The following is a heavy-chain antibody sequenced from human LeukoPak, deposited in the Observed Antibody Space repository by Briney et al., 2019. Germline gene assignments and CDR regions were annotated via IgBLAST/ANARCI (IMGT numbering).Heavy chain of an antibody. CDR2: MTEDGSDI. J-gene: IGHJ5*02. D-gene: IGHD3-9*01. CDR3: ARGGARYLDT. Sequence: GGSLRLSCVASGFDFNSYTMSWARQAPGKGLEWVAKMTEDGSDIYYVDSVKGRFTICRDNAKNSLCLQMSSLRVEDTAVYYCARGGARYLDTWGQGSLVIVSS. V-gene: IGHV3-7*01. CDR1: GFDFNSYT.